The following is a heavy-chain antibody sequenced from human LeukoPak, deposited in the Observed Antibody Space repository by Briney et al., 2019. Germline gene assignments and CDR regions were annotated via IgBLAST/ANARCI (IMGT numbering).Heavy chain of an antibody. Sequence: GRSLRLSCEASGFSFTNFAMAWVRQAPGRGLEWVAGISGIGDNTFYTDSVKGRFTVSRDNSRNTLFLLMTSLRAEDTAVYYCARKNGLDYWGQGTLVTVSS. V-gene: IGHV3-23*01. J-gene: IGHJ4*02. CDR2: ISGIGDNT. CDR3: ARKNGLDY. CDR1: GFSFTNFA.